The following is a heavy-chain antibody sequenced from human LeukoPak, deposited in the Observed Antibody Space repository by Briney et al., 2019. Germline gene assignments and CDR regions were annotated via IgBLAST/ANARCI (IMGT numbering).Heavy chain of an antibody. D-gene: IGHD5-24*01. CDR3: ARGLRWLQSKRSFDY. CDR1: GGSFSGYY. CDR2: INHSGST. V-gene: IGHV4-34*01. Sequence: PSETLSLTCAVYGGSFSGYYWSWIRQPPGKGLEWIGEINHSGSTNYNPSLKSRVTISVDTSKNQFSLKLSSVTAADTAVYYCARGLRWLQSKRSFDYWGQGTLVTVSS. J-gene: IGHJ4*02.